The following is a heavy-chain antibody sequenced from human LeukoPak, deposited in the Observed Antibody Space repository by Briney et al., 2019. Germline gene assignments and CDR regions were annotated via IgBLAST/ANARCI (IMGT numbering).Heavy chain of an antibody. D-gene: IGHD6-13*01. CDR1: GFTFNSYS. J-gene: IGHJ4*02. CDR3: ARVGSSWLNFDY. V-gene: IGHV3-48*02. CDR2: ISGSSGTI. Sequence: PGGSLRLSCAASGFTFNSYSMNWVRQAPGKGLEWVSYISGSSGTISYADSVKGRFTISRDNAKNSLYLQMNSLRDEDTAIYYCARVGSSWLNFDYWGQGTLVTVSS.